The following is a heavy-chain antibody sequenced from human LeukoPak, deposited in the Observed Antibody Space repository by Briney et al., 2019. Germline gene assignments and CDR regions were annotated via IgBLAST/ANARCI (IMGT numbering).Heavy chain of an antibody. Sequence: ASVKVSCKSSGYTFTDHFIHWMRQAPGQGLEWVGEINPYNGYTKYAWRLQGRVTMTRDTSISTAFMEVSRLTSDDTAVYYCVRDYSLNDFDYWGQGTLVTVAS. CDR2: INPYNGYT. J-gene: IGHJ4*02. CDR1: GYTFTDHF. D-gene: IGHD1-1*01. CDR3: VRDYSLNDFDY. V-gene: IGHV1-2*02.